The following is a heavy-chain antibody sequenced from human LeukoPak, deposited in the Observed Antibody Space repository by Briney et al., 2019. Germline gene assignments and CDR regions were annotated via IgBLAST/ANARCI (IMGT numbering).Heavy chain of an antibody. CDR2: IYYSGST. CDR3: ARAGYCSSTSCQWVPLV. Sequence: PSETLSLTCTVSGGSMKNYYWIWIRQSPGKGLEWIGYIYYSGSTNYNPSLKSRVTISVDTSKNQFSLKLSSVTAADTAMYYCARAGYCSSTSCQWVPLVWGQGTTVTVSS. CDR1: GGSMKNYY. D-gene: IGHD2-2*03. V-gene: IGHV4-59*01. J-gene: IGHJ6*02.